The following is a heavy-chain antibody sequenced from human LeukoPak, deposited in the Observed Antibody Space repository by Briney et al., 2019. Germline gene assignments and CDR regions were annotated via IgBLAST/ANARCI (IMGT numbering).Heavy chain of an antibody. J-gene: IGHJ3*01. D-gene: IGHD3-10*01. V-gene: IGHV4-59*01. Sequence: SETLSLTCTISGGSIGSSYWSWIRQPPGKGLEWIGYIYYSGSTNYSPSLKSRVTISVDTSKNQFSLKLTSVTAADTAVYYCARDPRRFGELPPGAFDVWGQGTMVTVSS. CDR3: ARDPRRFGELPPGAFDV. CDR2: IYYSGST. CDR1: GGSIGSSY.